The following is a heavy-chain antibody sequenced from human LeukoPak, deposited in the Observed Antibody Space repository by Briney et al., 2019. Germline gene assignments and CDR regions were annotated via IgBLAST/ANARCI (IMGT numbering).Heavy chain of an antibody. Sequence: GGSLRLSCAASGFTFSSYAMNRVRQAPGKGLEWVSGISGSGGSTYYADSVKGRVTISRDNSKNTLYLQMNSLRAEDTAVYYCAKDLSSSWNYFDYWGQGTLVTVSS. CDR2: ISGSGGST. D-gene: IGHD6-13*01. CDR1: GFTFSSYA. CDR3: AKDLSSSWNYFDY. V-gene: IGHV3-23*01. J-gene: IGHJ4*02.